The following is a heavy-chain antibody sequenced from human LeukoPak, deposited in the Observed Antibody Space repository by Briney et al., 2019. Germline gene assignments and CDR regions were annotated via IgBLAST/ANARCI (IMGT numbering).Heavy chain of an antibody. V-gene: IGHV1-69*13. D-gene: IGHD6-19*01. Sequence: GASVKVSCKASGGTFSGYAISWVRQAPGQGLEWMGGIIPIFGTANYAQRFQGRVTITADESTSTAYMELSSLRSEDTAVYYCARVPSIAVAGMWFDPWGQGTLVTVSS. CDR2: IIPIFGTA. CDR3: ARVPSIAVAGMWFDP. CDR1: GGTFSGYA. J-gene: IGHJ5*02.